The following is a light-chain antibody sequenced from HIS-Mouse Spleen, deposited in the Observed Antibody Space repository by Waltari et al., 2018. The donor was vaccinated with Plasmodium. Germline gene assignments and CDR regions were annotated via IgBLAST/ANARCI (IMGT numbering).Light chain of an antibody. CDR3: QQYNNWPPFVAT. Sequence: EIVMTQSPATLSVSPGERATLSCRASQSVRSNLAWYQQKPGQAPRPLIYGASTRATGIPARFSGSGSGTEFTLTISSMQSEDFAVYYCQQYNNWPPFVATFGQGTKLEIK. V-gene: IGKV3-15*01. J-gene: IGKJ2*01. CDR2: GAS. CDR1: QSVRSN.